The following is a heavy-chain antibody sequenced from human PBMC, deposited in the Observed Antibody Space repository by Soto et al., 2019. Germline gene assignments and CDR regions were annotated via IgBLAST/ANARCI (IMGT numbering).Heavy chain of an antibody. J-gene: IGHJ4*02. CDR3: ARGYSYTQPVFDY. Sequence: PGGSLRLSCAASGFTVSNNYMTWVRQAPGKGLEWVSFIYSSGSTCYADSVKGRFTISRDNFKNTLYLQMNSLRAEDTAVYYCARGYSYTQPVFDYWGLGTLVTVSS. D-gene: IGHD5-18*01. CDR1: GFTVSNNY. CDR2: IYSSGST. V-gene: IGHV3-53*01.